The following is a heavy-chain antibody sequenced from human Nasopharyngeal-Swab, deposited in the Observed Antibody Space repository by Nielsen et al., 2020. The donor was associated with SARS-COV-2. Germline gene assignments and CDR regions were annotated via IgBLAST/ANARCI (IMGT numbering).Heavy chain of an antibody. Sequence: GESLKISCAASGFTFSSYWMHWVRQAPGKGLVWVPRINSDGSSTSYADSVKGRFTISRDNAKNTLYLQMNSLRAEDTAVYYCARVGYSSSPGGWFDPWGQGTLVTVSS. D-gene: IGHD6-6*01. CDR2: INSDGSST. V-gene: IGHV3-74*01. J-gene: IGHJ5*02. CDR3: ARVGYSSSPGGWFDP. CDR1: GFTFSSYW.